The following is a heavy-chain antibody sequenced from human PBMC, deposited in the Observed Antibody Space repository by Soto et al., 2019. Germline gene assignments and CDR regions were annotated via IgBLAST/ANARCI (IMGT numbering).Heavy chain of an antibody. Sequence: QVQLVQSGAEVKEPGASVRVSCKASGYTFTSHTLHWARQAPGQGLEWMGWIIVSNGSPRYAPQFQGRVTFGRDTSATTAYMELSSLTSEDTAVYDCAREPEDGVPGDYGGQGTLVVVSS. V-gene: IGHV1-3*01. CDR2: IIVSNGSP. J-gene: IGHJ4*02. D-gene: IGHD3-3*01. CDR3: AREPEDGVPGDY. CDR1: GYTFTSHT.